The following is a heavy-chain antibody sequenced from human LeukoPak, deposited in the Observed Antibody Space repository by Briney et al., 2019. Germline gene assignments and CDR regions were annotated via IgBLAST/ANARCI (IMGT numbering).Heavy chain of an antibody. V-gene: IGHV1-8*01. CDR2: MNPNSGNT. CDR1: GYTFTSYD. D-gene: IGHD3-3*01. Sequence: ASVRVSCTASGYTFTSYDINWGRQATGQGLEWRGWMNPNSGNTGYAQKFQGRVTMTRNTSISTAYMELSSLRSEDTAVYYCARGRKYYDFWSGYHGIGWFDPWGQGTLVSVPS. CDR3: ARGRKYYDFWSGYHGIGWFDP. J-gene: IGHJ5*02.